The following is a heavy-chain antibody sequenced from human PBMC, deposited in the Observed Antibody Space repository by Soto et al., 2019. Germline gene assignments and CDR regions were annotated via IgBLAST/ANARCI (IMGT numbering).Heavy chain of an antibody. V-gene: IGHV4-59*01. J-gene: IGHJ6*02. CDR1: VASNSRYF. CDR3: SIDLWGYCGVDCYPLDV. CDR2: LYNTGST. Sequence: SETLSLTCTVSVASNSRYFWRCIRQSPGKGLEWIGYLYNTGSTIYSPSLKSRVTISVDTSKNQFSLKMNSVTAADTAVYYCSIDLWGYCGVDCYPLDVLGQGTTVT. D-gene: IGHD2-21*02.